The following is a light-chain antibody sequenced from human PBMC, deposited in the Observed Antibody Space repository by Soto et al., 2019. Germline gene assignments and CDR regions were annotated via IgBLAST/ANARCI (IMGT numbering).Light chain of an antibody. CDR1: QGISGW. V-gene: IGKV1-5*01. CDR3: QQYDSFSVWT. CDR2: DAS. Sequence: DIQMTQSPSTLSASVGDRVTITCRASQGISGWLAWYQQKAGKAPRLLIFDASSLMSGVPSRFSGSGYGKEFTLTINRLQPDDSATYYCQQYDSFSVWTFGQGTKVEIK. J-gene: IGKJ1*01.